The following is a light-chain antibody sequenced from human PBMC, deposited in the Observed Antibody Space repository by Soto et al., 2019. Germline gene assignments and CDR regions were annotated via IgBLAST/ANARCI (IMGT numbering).Light chain of an antibody. Sequence: EIVLTQSPGTLSLSPGERATLSCRASQSVSINYLAWYQQKPGQAPRLLIYGASNRATGIPDRFTGSGSGTDFTLTISRLDPEDFAVYYCQQYGSSHTFGQGTKLEI. J-gene: IGKJ2*01. CDR3: QQYGSSHT. CDR1: QSVSINY. CDR2: GAS. V-gene: IGKV3-20*01.